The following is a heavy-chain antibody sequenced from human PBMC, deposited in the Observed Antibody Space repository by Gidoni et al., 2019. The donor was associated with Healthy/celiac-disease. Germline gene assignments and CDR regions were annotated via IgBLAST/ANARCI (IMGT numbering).Heavy chain of an antibody. CDR3: AKPKLPSSDPGDYYYYYYGMDV. CDR1: GFTFRSYA. CDR2: ISGSGGST. Sequence: EVQLLESGGGLVQPGGSLRLSCAASGFTFRSYAMSWVRQAPGKGLEWVSAISGSGGSTYYADSVKGRFTISRDNSKNTLYLQMNSLRAEDTAVYYCAKPKLPSSDPGDYYYYYYGMDVWGQGTTVTVSS. V-gene: IGHV3-23*01. J-gene: IGHJ6*02. D-gene: IGHD2-15*01.